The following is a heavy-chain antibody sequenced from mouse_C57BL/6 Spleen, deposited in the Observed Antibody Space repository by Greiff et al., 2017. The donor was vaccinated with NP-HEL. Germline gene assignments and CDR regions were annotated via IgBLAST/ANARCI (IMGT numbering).Heavy chain of an antibody. V-gene: IGHV3-5*01. Sequence: VQLKASGPGLVKPSQTVFLTCTVTGISITTGNYRWSWIRQFPGNKLEWIGYIYYSGTIPYNPSLTSRTTIPRDTPKNQFFLEMNSLTAEDTATYYCARSTGTRYFDYWGQGTTLTVSS. D-gene: IGHD4-1*02. CDR3: ARSTGTRYFDY. CDR1: GISITTGNYR. CDR2: IYYSGTI. J-gene: IGHJ2*01.